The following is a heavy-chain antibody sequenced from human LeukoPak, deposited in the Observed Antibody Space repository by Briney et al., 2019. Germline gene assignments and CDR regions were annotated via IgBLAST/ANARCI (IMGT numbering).Heavy chain of an antibody. J-gene: IGHJ3*02. Sequence: GGSLRLSCAASGFTFSSYEMNWVRQTPGMGLEWIAYISSGATSIYYADSVKSRFNISRDNAKNSLNLQMNSLRAEDTAVYYCATNSRVSYAFAIWGQGTMVTVSA. D-gene: IGHD6-13*01. V-gene: IGHV3-48*03. CDR2: ISSGATSI. CDR3: ATNSRVSYAFAI. CDR1: GFTFSSYE.